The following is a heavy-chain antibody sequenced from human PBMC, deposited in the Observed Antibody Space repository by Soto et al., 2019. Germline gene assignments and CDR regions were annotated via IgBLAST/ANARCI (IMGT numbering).Heavy chain of an antibody. CDR2: IYHSGSA. CDR1: GASITSENW. V-gene: IGHV4-4*02. CDR3: VRDRGDVWGNYPKRAPKFES. Sequence: SETLSLTCTVSGASITSENWWSWVRQPPGKGLEWIGEIYHSGSANYNPSLKSRATISLDKSKSQFSLKLTSVTAADKAIYYCVRDRGDVWGNYPKRAPKFESWGQGTPVTVSS. D-gene: IGHD3-16*01. J-gene: IGHJ4*02.